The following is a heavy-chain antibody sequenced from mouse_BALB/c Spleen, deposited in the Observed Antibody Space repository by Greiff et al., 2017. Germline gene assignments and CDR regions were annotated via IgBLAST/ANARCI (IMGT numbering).Heavy chain of an antibody. CDR3: ARGEGKNYPFDY. V-gene: IGHV2-9*02. Sequence: VQLQESGPGLVAPSQSLSITCTVSGFSLTSYGVHWVRQHPGKGLEWLGVIWAGGSTNYNSALMSRLSISKDNSKSQVFLKMNSLQTDDTAMYYCARGEGKNYPFDYWGQGTTLTVSS. D-gene: IGHD2-1*01. CDR2: IWAGGST. CDR1: GFSLTSYG. J-gene: IGHJ2*01.